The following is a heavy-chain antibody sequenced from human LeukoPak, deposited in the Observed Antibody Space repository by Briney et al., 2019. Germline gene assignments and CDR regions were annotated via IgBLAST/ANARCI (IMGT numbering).Heavy chain of an antibody. V-gene: IGHV3-21*01. CDR2: ISSSSRYI. D-gene: IGHD4-23*01. J-gene: IGHJ6*03. CDR3: ARVDYGGNSGYYYYYYMDV. Sequence: PGGSLRLSCAASGFTFSTYSMNWVRQAPGKGLEWVSSISSSSRYIYYADSVKGRFTISRDNAKNSLFLQMHSLRAEDTAVYYCARVDYGGNSGYYYYYYMDVWGKGTTVTVSS. CDR1: GFTFSTYS.